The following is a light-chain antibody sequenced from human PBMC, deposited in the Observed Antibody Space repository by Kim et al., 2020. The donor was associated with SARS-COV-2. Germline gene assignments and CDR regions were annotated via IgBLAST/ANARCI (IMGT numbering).Light chain of an antibody. Sequence: ETVMTQSPLSLPVTPGEPASISCRSSQSLLHNNGYNYLDWYLQKPGQSPQLLIYLGSNRASGVPDRFSGSGSGTDFTLKISRVEAEDVGVYYCMQTLQTPLTFGGGTKVDIK. CDR1: QSLLHNNGYNY. V-gene: IGKV2-28*01. CDR3: MQTLQTPLT. CDR2: LGS. J-gene: IGKJ4*01.